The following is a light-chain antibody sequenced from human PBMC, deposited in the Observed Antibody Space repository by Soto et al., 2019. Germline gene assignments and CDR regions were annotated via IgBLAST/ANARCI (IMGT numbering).Light chain of an antibody. J-gene: IGLJ2*01. CDR3: LLYYGGGVV. V-gene: IGLV7-43*01. CDR1: TGAVTSGHY. Sequence: QAVVTQAPSLTGSPGGTVTLTCASSTGAVTSGHYPNWYQQKPGQAPRPLIYSTSNNYSWTPARFSGCLMGGKAALTLSGVQPEDEADSYCLLYYGGGVVFGGGTKLTVL. CDR2: STS.